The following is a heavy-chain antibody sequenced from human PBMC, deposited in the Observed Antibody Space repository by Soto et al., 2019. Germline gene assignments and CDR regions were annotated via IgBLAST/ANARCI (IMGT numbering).Heavy chain of an antibody. CDR2: IHPGDSDT. Sequence: GESLKISCEGSGFSFSKDTVGWVRQIPGKGLEWMGIIHPGDSDTRYSPSFQGQVTISADKSISTAYLQWSSLKASDTAMYYCTLSDGDSCYYCNRMESWGKGTRGTVSS. CDR3: TLSDGDSCYYCNRMES. V-gene: IGHV5-51*01. D-gene: IGHD2-21*02. CDR1: GFSFSKDT. J-gene: IGHJ6*04.